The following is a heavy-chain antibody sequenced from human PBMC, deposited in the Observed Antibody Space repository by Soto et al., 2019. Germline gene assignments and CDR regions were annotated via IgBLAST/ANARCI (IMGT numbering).Heavy chain of an antibody. J-gene: IGHJ4*02. V-gene: IGHV2-5*02. CDR1: GFSLSTRGVG. Sequence: QITLKESGPTLVKPTQTLTLTCTFSGFSLSTRGVGVGWIRQPPGKALEWLALVYWDDDIWYSPSLKTKLTITKDTSKNQVVLTMTNIDPVDTATNYCAKRPYFYKDYIDYWGQGTLVTVST. D-gene: IGHD1-1*01. CDR2: VYWDDDI. CDR3: AKRPYFYKDYIDY.